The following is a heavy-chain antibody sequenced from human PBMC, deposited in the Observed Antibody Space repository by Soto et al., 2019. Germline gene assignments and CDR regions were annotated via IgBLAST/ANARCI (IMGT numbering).Heavy chain of an antibody. CDR2: FNPASGST. V-gene: IGHV1-46*01. CDR1: GYTFINYY. D-gene: IGHD6-13*01. CDR3: ARDLAAGDY. J-gene: IGHJ4*02. Sequence: QVQLVQSGAEVKKPGASVKLSCKASGYTFINYYIHWVRQAPGQGLEWRGIFNPASGSTNYAQKFQGRVTLTMDTSTRTVYMDLSSLRFDDTAVYYCARDLAAGDYWGQGTLGTVSS.